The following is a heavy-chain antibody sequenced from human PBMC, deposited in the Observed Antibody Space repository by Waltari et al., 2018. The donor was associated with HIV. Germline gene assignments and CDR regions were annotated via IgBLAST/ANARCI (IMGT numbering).Heavy chain of an antibody. D-gene: IGHD1-26*01. J-gene: IGHJ6*02. CDR1: GYTFTSYD. CDR3: ARVDFESYGKYYYYGMDV. Sequence: QVQLVQSGAEVKKPGASVKVSCKASGYTFTSYDINWVRQATGQGLEWMGGMNPNSGNTGYAQKFQGRVTMTRNTSISTAYMELSSLRSEDTAVYYCARVDFESYGKYYYYGMDVWGQGTTVTVSS. V-gene: IGHV1-8*01. CDR2: MNPNSGNT.